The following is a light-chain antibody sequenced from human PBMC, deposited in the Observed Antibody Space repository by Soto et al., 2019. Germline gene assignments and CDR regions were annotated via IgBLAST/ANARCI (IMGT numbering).Light chain of an antibody. V-gene: IGKV3-20*01. CDR2: GAS. J-gene: IGKJ1*01. CDR3: QQFGSSPPWT. Sequence: EIVLTQSPGTLSLSPGERATLSCRASQSVSSNYLVWYQQKPGQAPSLLIYGASSRAAGIPDRFSGSGSGTDFTLTIRRLEPEHFALYYCQQFGSSPPWTFGQGPKVQIK. CDR1: QSVSSNY.